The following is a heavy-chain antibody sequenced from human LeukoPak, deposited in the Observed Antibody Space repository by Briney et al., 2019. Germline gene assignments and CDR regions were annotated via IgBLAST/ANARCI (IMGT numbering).Heavy chain of an antibody. D-gene: IGHD6-19*01. CDR1: GFTFTVSG. CDR3: ARGKQWLESYYFDY. V-gene: IGHV3-33*01. Sequence: GGCLRLSSAAPGFTFTVSGTHWVRQAPGKGRWWVAVIFYDGINKYYADSVKGRFTITRDNSNNTPYLQMNSRRAKDTAVYYCARGKQWLESYYFDYWGQGTLVTVSS. J-gene: IGHJ4*02. CDR2: IFYDGINK.